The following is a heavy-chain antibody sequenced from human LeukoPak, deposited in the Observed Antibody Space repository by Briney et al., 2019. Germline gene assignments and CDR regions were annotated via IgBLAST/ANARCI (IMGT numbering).Heavy chain of an antibody. Sequence: SETLSLTCTVSGAFGSRFYWSWVRQSPGKGLEWIGNIFFSGHSNYNPSLTGRVTISPDTSKSQFSLKVTSVTAADTALYYCARIDPLGYFGQWGQGTLVTVSS. V-gene: IGHV4-59*02. CDR1: GAFGSRFY. J-gene: IGHJ4*02. CDR2: IFFSGHS. CDR3: ARIDPLGYFGQ.